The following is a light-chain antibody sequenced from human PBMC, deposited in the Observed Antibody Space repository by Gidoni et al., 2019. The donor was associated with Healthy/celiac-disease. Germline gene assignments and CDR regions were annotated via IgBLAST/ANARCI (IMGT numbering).Light chain of an antibody. Sequence: SYEMTQPPSVSVSPGQTASITCSGDKLGDKYACWYQQKPGPSPVLVIYHDSQRPSGIPELFAVSNPGNTATLTMSGTQAMDEADYYCQAWDISIVIFGGGTKLPVL. V-gene: IGLV3-1*01. CDR3: QAWDISIVI. CDR2: HDS. CDR1: KLGDKY. J-gene: IGLJ2*01.